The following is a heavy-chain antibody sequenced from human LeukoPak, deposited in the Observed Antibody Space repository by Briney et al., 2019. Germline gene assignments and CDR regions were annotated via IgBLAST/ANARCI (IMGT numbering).Heavy chain of an antibody. CDR1: GGTFSSYA. CDR2: IIPILGIA. J-gene: IGHJ4*02. CDR3: AREQYSSGEGY. D-gene: IGHD6-19*01. V-gene: IGHV1-69*04. Sequence: SVKVSCKASGGTFSSYAISWVRQAPGQGLEWMGRIIPILGIANYAQKFQGRVTITADKSTSTAYMELSSLRSEDTAVYYCAREQYSSGEGYWGQGTLVTVSS.